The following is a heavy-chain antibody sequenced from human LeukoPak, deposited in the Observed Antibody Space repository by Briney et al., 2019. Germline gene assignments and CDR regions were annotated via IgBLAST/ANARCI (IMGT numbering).Heavy chain of an antibody. CDR2: IYYTGNT. CDR1: GDSISGYY. Sequence: KPSETLSLTCTVSGDSISGYYWNWIRQPPGKELEWIGYIYYTGNTNYNPSLKSRVTISLDTSKNLFSLKLSSVTAADTAVYYCARDRMTTVVTPYNWFDPWGQGTLVTVSS. D-gene: IGHD4-23*01. CDR3: ARDRMTTVVTPYNWFDP. V-gene: IGHV4-59*01. J-gene: IGHJ5*02.